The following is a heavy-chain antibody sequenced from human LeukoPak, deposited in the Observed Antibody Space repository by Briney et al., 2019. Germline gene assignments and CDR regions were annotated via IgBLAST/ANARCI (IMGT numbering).Heavy chain of an antibody. CDR2: ISYSGNT. J-gene: IGHJ4*02. CDR1: GGSLSGYY. V-gene: IGHV4-59*01. Sequence: SETLSLTCTVSGGSLSGYYWNWIRQPPGKGLEWIGYISYSGNTNYNPSLNSRVTISVDTSKNQFSLKLSSLTAADTAVYFCARAVFAMAGRDYFDYWGQGTLVTVSS. CDR3: ARAVFAMAGRDYFDY. D-gene: IGHD6-19*01.